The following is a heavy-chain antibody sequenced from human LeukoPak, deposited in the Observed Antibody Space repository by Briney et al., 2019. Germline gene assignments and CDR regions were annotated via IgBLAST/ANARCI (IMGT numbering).Heavy chain of an antibody. V-gene: IGHV3-23*01. CDR2: ISGGGGST. CDR3: AKSDTEGQYYFYYYMDV. CDR1: GFTFRTYA. Sequence: PGGSLRLSCAASGFTFRTYAMSWVRQAPGKGLEWVSAISGGGGSTYYADSVKSRFTISRDTSKNTLYLQMNSLRAEDTAVYYCAKSDTEGQYYFYYYMDVWGKGTTVTVSS. J-gene: IGHJ6*03.